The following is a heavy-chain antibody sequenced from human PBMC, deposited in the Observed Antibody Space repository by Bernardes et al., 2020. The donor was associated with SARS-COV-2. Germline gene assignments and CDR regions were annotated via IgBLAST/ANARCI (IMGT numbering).Heavy chain of an antibody. Sequence: ASVKVSCMASGNAFTNYYLHWVRQAPGHGLEWMGIINPSGGSTSYAQKFQGRVTMTRDTSTSTVYMELSSLRSQDTAVYYCASGRSGLILWGQGTLVTVSS. CDR2: INPSGGST. D-gene: IGHD3-3*01. V-gene: IGHV1-46*01. CDR3: ASGRSGLIL. J-gene: IGHJ4*02. CDR1: GNAFTNYY.